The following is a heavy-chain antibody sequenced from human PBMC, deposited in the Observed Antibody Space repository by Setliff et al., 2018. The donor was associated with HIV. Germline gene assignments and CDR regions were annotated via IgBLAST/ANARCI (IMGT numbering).Heavy chain of an antibody. Sequence: ASVKVSCKASGYTFTGYYMHWVRQAPGQGLEWTGWINPHSGDTNYAQKFQDRVTMTRDTSVNIAYMQLSMLRSDDTAVYYCARAPTLFGVEYYYYFGMDVWGQGTTVTVSS. D-gene: IGHD3-3*01. CDR2: INPHSGDT. J-gene: IGHJ6*02. CDR3: ARAPTLFGVEYYYYFGMDV. V-gene: IGHV1-2*02. CDR1: GYTFTGYY.